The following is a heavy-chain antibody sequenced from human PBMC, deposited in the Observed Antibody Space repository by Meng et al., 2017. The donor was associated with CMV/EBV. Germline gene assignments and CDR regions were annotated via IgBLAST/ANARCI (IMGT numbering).Heavy chain of an antibody. Sequence: QFQLVQSGSEGKMPGSSVKVSFKASGGTFSSYAISWGRQAPGQGIEWMGGIIPIFGTANYAQKFQGRVTITADEATSTAYMELSSLRSEDTAVYYCARDYAGIAARPGFDPWGQGTLVTASS. CDR3: ARDYAGIAARPGFDP. V-gene: IGHV1-69*12. CDR2: IIPIFGTA. CDR1: GGTFSSYA. J-gene: IGHJ5*02. D-gene: IGHD6-6*01.